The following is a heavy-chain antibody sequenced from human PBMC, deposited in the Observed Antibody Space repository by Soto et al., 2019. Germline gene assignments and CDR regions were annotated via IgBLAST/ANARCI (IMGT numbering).Heavy chain of an antibody. D-gene: IGHD3-3*01. Sequence: QVHLVQSGVEVKTPGASVKVSCQASGYTFFTYDISWVRQAPGQGLEWMGWISTYSGDTKYAQKFQGRVTMTTDTCTTTAYLELRSLRSDDTAVYYCARHHGLTTSENCFDPWGQGALVTVSS. V-gene: IGHV1-18*01. CDR2: ISTYSGDT. CDR1: GYTFFTYD. CDR3: ARHHGLTTSENCFDP. J-gene: IGHJ5*02.